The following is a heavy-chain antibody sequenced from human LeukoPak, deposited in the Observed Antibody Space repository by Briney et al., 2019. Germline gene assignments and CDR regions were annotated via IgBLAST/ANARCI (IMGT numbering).Heavy chain of an antibody. CDR1: GYTFTGYY. V-gene: IGHV1-8*02. D-gene: IGHD3-9*01. J-gene: IGHJ6*03. CDR3: ARGVNYKLRYFDWLSYYYYYMHV. Sequence: GASVKVSCKASGYTFTGYYMHWVRQATGQGLEWMGWMNPNSGNTGYAQKFQGRVTMTRNTSISTAYMELSSLRSEDTAVYYCARGVNYKLRYFDWLSYYYYYMHVWGKGTTVTISS. CDR2: MNPNSGNT.